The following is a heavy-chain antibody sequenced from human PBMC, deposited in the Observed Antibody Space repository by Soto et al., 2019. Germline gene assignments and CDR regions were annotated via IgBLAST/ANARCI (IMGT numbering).Heavy chain of an antibody. J-gene: IGHJ1*01. CDR1: GYTFTSYG. V-gene: IGHV1-18*01. CDR2: ISAYNGNT. D-gene: IGHD6-13*01. CDR3: ARASRSGYSSSWYPSAEYFQH. Sequence: ASVKVSCEASGYTFTSYGISCVRQAPGQGLEWMGWISAYNGNTNHAQKLQGRVTMTTDTSTSTAYMELRSLRSDDTAVYYCARASRSGYSSSWYPSAEYFQHWGQGTLVTVSS.